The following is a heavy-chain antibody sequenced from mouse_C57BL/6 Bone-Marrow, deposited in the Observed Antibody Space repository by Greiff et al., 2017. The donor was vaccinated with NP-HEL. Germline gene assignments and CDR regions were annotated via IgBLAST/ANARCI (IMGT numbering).Heavy chain of an antibody. CDR3: ARLGGNYGFAY. CDR2: IHPNSGST. J-gene: IGHJ3*01. D-gene: IGHD2-1*01. V-gene: IGHV1-64*01. CDR1: GYTFTGYW. Sequence: VQLQQPGAELVKPGASVKLSCKASGYTFTGYWMHWVKQRPGQGLEWIGMIHPNSGSTNYNEKFKSKATLTVDKSSSTAYMQLSSLTSEDSAVYYCARLGGNYGFAYWGQGTLVTVSA.